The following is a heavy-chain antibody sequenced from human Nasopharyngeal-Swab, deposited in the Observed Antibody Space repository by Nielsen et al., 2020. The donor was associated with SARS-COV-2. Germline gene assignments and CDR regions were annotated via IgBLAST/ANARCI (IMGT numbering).Heavy chain of an antibody. CDR1: GFTFSGYA. CDR3: AREGGSRVLEGPYYFNGMDV. CDR2: MSSTIFYT. V-gene: IGHV3-21*01. Sequence: GGSLRLSCSASGFTFSGYAISWVRQAPGKGLEWVSSMSSTIFYTYYADSVKGRFTISRDNAKNSLYLQMDSLRAEDTAVYYCAREGGSRVLEGPYYFNGMDVWGQGTTVTVSS. D-gene: IGHD3-3*01. J-gene: IGHJ6*02.